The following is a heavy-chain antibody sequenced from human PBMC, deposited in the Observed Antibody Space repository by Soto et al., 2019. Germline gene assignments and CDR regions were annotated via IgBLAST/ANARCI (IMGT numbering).Heavy chain of an antibody. D-gene: IGHD6-13*01. CDR2: IIPIFGTA. CDR1: GGTFSSYA. CDR3: AKGPRGIAAAGPEAYFDY. V-gene: IGHV1-69*01. Sequence: QVQLVQSGAEVKKPGSSVKVSCKASGGTFSSYAISWVRQAPGQGLEWMGGIIPIFGTANYAQKFQGRVTITADESTSTDYMELSSLRSEDTAVYYCAKGPRGIAAAGPEAYFDYWGQGTLVTVSS. J-gene: IGHJ4*02.